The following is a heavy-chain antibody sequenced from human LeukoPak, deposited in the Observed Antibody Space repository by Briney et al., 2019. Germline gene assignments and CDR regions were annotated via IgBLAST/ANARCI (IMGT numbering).Heavy chain of an antibody. CDR1: GYTFTSYG. D-gene: IGHD6-13*01. J-gene: IGHJ4*02. CDR3: ARVRTSIAAAGIDFDY. Sequence: GASVKVSCKASGYTFTSYGISWVRQAPGQGLEWMGWISAYNGNTNYAQKLQGRVTMTTDTSTSTAYMELRSLRSDDTAVYYCARVRTSIAAAGIDFDYWGQGTLVTVSS. CDR2: ISAYNGNT. V-gene: IGHV1-18*01.